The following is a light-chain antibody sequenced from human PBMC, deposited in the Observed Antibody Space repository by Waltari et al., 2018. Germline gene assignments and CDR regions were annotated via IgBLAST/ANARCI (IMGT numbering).Light chain of an antibody. V-gene: IGLV7-46*01. CDR2: DTT. CDR3: FLVYGGVGV. J-gene: IGLJ3*02. Sequence: QAVVTQEPSLTVSPVGTVTLTCASNTGVVTSGHFPYWFQQKPGQAPKTLIYDTTNKHSWTPARFSGSLLGGKAALTLSGAQPEDEADYFCFLVYGGVGVFGGGTKLTVL. CDR1: TGVVTSGHF.